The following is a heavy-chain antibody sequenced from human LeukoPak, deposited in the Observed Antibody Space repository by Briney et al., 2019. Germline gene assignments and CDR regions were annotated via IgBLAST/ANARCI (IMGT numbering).Heavy chain of an antibody. CDR3: ARDVRRSDSGYAMFDY. J-gene: IGHJ4*02. V-gene: IGHV1-3*01. D-gene: IGHD5-12*01. CDR1: GYAFTDYP. CDR2: INADKGNK. Sequence: ASVKVSYKTSGYAFTDYPLHWLRQARGQRLQGMGWINADKGNKKYSQEFQGRVTITRDTFATTTYMELSSLTSEDTAVYYCARDVRRSDSGYAMFDYWGQGTLVTASS.